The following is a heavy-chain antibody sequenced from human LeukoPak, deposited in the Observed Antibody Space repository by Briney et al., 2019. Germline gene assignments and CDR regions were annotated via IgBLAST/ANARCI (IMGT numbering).Heavy chain of an antibody. CDR1: QFTFSSYG. J-gene: IGHJ4*02. CDR3: ARRGWLVNFDY. V-gene: IGHV3-30*02. Sequence: GGSLRLPCVGSQFTFSSYGMHWVRQAPGKGLEWVAFIRYDGSNKYYADSVKGRFTISRDNSKNTLYLQMNTLRAEDTAIYHCARRGWLVNFDYWGQGTLVTVSS. CDR2: IRYDGSNK. D-gene: IGHD6-19*01.